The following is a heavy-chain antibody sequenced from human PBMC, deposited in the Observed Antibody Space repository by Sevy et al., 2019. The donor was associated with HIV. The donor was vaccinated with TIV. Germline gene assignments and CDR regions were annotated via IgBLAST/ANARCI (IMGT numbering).Heavy chain of an antibody. D-gene: IGHD5-12*01. Sequence: GGSLRLSCAASGFTFSSYSMNWVRQAPGKGLEWVSYISSSSSTIYYADSVKGRFTISRDNANNSLYLQMNSLRDEDTAVYYCARGKRRDGYNYSYWGQGTLVTVSS. CDR3: ARGKRRDGYNYSY. CDR1: GFTFSSYS. V-gene: IGHV3-48*02. J-gene: IGHJ4*02. CDR2: ISSSSSTI.